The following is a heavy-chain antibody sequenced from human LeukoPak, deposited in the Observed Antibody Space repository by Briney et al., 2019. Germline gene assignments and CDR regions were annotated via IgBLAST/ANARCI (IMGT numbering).Heavy chain of an antibody. J-gene: IGHJ6*02. CDR1: GGSISSGGYY. V-gene: IGHV4-31*03. CDR2: IYYSGST. Sequence: SQTLSLTCTVSGGSISSGGYYWSRIRQHPGKGLEWIGYIYYSGSTYYNPSLKSRVTISVDTSKNQFSLKLSSVTAADTAVYYCARGQWLPPWYYGMDVWGQGTTVTVSS. D-gene: IGHD6-19*01. CDR3: ARGQWLPPWYYGMDV.